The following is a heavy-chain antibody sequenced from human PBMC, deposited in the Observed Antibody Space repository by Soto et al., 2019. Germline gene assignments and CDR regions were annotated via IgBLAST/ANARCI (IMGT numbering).Heavy chain of an antibody. D-gene: IGHD3-22*01. CDR1: GYTFTRNG. V-gene: IGHV1-18*01. CDR3: VKDRDSNSWPSRDV. CDR2: ISPNSGNI. Sequence: QVHLVQSGAEVKKPGASVNVSCKTSGYTFTRNGISWVRQALGQGLEWMGWISPNSGNIKYAQKLQGRVIMTTDTSTSTAYMELRSLRFDDTAVYYCVKDRDSNSWPSRDVWGPGTTVTVSS. J-gene: IGHJ6*02.